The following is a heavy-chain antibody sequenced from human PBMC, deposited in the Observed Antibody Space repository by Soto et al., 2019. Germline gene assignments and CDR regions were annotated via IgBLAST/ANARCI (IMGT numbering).Heavy chain of an antibody. D-gene: IGHD5-18*01. J-gene: IGHJ6*04. Sequence: SETLSLTCTVSGGSISSYYWSWIRQPPGKGLEWIGYSYYSGSTNYCPSLKSRVTISVDTSKKQFSLKLSSVTAADTAVYYCARGSVDTAMVYYYYGMEVWGKGTTVIVSS. CDR1: GGSISSYY. V-gene: IGHV4-59*01. CDR2: SYYSGST. CDR3: ARGSVDTAMVYYYYGMEV.